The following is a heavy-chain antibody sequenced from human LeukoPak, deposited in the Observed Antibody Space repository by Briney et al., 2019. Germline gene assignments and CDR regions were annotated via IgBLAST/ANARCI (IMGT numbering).Heavy chain of an antibody. CDR1: GLTFSSHW. D-gene: IGHD1-26*01. CDR2: ITASGTAM. CDR3: ASSGSYRFDY. Sequence: GGSLRLSCAASGLTFSSHWMHWVRQAPGKGLVWVSRITASGTAMFYADSVKGRFTISRDNAKNSLYLQMNSLRDEDTAVYYCASSGSYRFDYWGQGTLVTVSS. V-gene: IGHV3-48*02. J-gene: IGHJ4*02.